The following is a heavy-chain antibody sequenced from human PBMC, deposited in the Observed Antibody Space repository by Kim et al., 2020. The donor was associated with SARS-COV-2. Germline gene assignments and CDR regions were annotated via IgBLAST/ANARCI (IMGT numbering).Heavy chain of an antibody. D-gene: IGHD3-10*01. CDR2: IWYDGSNK. J-gene: IGHJ4*02. V-gene: IGHV3-33*06. CDR3: AKDGLFYYGSGSYLGNPGIDY. CDR1: GFTFSSNG. Sequence: GGSLRLSCAASGFTFSSNGMHWVRQAPGKGLEWVAVIWYDGSNKYYADSVKGRFTISRDNSKNTLYLQMNSLRAEDTAVYYCAKDGLFYYGSGSYLGNPGIDYWGQGTLVTVSS.